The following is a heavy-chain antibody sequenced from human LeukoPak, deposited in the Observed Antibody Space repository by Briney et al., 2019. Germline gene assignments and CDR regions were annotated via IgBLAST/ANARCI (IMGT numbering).Heavy chain of an antibody. D-gene: IGHD3-10*01. CDR1: GGSISSGSYY. J-gene: IGHJ4*02. Sequence: SETLSLTCTVSGGSISSGSYYWSWIRQPAGKGLEWIGRIYTSGSTNYNPSLKSRVTISVDTSKNQFSLKLSSVTAADTAVYYCARLVRGVKDPARLDYWGQGTLVTVSS. CDR3: ARLVRGVKDPARLDY. V-gene: IGHV4-61*02. CDR2: IYTSGST.